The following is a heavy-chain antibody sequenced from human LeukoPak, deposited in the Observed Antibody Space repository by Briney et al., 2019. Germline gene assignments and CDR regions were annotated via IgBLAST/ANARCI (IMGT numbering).Heavy chain of an antibody. CDR1: VGSLSRYY. D-gene: IGHD5-18*01. V-gene: IGHV4-59*01. J-gene: IGHJ4*02. Sequence: PSETLSLTCTVSVGSLSRYYWSCIRDPPGRGLEWIRYICYCGSTNYNTSLSRRVTISGEKSKKQFTLKLSSVTAADTAVYYFAGVHAETYRYGQIYYWGQGTLVTVSS. CDR3: AGVHAETYRYGQIYY. CDR2: ICYCGST.